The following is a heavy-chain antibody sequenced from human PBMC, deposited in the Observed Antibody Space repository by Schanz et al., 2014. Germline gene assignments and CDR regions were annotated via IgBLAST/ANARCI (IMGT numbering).Heavy chain of an antibody. J-gene: IGHJ6*02. CDR3: ARAKRFGDMDV. CDR2: ISAYNGHT. D-gene: IGHD3-10*01. Sequence: QVQLVQSGAELRKPGASVKVSCKASGYTFISYGIKWVRQAPGQGLEWMGWISAYNGHTDYAQKLQGRVTLTTDTSTSTAYMELRNLRSDDTAVYYCARAKRFGDMDVWGQGTTXTVSS. CDR1: GYTFISYG. V-gene: IGHV1-18*01.